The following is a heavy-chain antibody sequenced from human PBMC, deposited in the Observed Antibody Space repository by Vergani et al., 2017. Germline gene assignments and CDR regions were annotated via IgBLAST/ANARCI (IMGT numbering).Heavy chain of an antibody. Sequence: EVQLVESGGGLVQPGGSLRLSCAASGFTVSSNYMSWVRQAPGKGLEWVSVIYSGGSTYYADSVKGRFTISRDNYKNTLYLQMNSLRAEDTAVYYCARAYCSSTSCHPYYYGMDVWGQGTTVTVSS. J-gene: IGHJ6*02. D-gene: IGHD2-2*01. V-gene: IGHV3-66*02. CDR2: IYSGGST. CDR3: ARAYCSSTSCHPYYYGMDV. CDR1: GFTVSSNY.